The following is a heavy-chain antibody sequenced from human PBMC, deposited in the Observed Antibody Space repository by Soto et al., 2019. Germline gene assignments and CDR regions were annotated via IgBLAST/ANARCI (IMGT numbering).Heavy chain of an antibody. Sequence: GGSLRLSCAASGFTFSSYAMHWVRQAPGKGLEWVAVISYDGSNKYYADSVKGRFTISRDNSKKTLYLQMNSLRAEDTAVYYCARDSREHYYGSGSYYNEFGRYNWFDPWGQGTLVTVSS. CDR2: ISYDGSNK. V-gene: IGHV3-30-3*01. CDR1: GFTFSSYA. CDR3: ARDSREHYYGSGSYYNEFGRYNWFDP. D-gene: IGHD3-10*01. J-gene: IGHJ5*02.